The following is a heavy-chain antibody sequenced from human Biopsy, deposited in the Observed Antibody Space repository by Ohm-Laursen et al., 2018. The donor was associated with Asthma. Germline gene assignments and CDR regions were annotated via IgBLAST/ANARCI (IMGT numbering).Heavy chain of an antibody. Sequence: VASVKVSCKAPGGTFSNFAISWVQQAPGQGLEWLGGIMTVFGTTNYAQKFQGRVTITADESTSTAYMEVTSLRSEDTAIYYCARCQVGYSSGWSLLLKKIYYSGMDVWGQGTAVTVSS. CDR2: IMTVFGTT. D-gene: IGHD6-19*01. CDR3: ARCQVGYSSGWSLLLKKIYYSGMDV. CDR1: GGTFSNFA. V-gene: IGHV1-69*13. J-gene: IGHJ6*02.